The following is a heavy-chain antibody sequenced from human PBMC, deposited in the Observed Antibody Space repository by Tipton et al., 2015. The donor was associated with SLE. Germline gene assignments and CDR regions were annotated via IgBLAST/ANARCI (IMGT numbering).Heavy chain of an antibody. CDR2: ISAYNGNT. J-gene: IGHJ6*02. V-gene: IGHV1-18*01. CDR3: ATSGYSTGWSLDYYNGMDV. D-gene: IGHD6-19*01. Sequence: QLVQSGAEVKKPGASVKVSCKASGYTFTSYGISWVRQAPGQGLEWMGCISAYNGNTNYAQKLQGRVTMTTDTSTSTAYMDLRSLRSNDTAVYYCATSGYSTGWSLDYYNGMDVWGQGTTVTVSS. CDR1: GYTFTSYG.